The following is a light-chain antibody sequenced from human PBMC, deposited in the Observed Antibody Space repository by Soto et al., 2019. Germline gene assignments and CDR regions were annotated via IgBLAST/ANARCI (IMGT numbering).Light chain of an antibody. V-gene: IGLV2-14*01. J-gene: IGLJ2*01. CDR1: DSDVGGYNY. CDR3: SSYTTRSTYVV. CDR2: GVT. Sequence: QSALTQPASVSGSPGQSITISCTGTDSDVGGYNYVYWYQQHPGKAPKLIIYGVTNRPSGVSNRFSGSKSGNTASLTISGLQAEDEADYYCSSYTTRSTYVVLGGGTQLTVL.